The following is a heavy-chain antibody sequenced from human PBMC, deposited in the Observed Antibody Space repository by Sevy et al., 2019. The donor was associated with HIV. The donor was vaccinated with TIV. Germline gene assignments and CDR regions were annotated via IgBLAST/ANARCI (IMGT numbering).Heavy chain of an antibody. CDR1: GFTFSDYW. V-gene: IGHV3-7*01. J-gene: IGHJ4*02. Sequence: GGSLRLSCVASGFTFSDYWMTWVRQAPGKGLEWVASINRDGSEKYHVDSVKGRFTISRHNVKKSLFLQTNSLRVEDTAVYYCLRGGGGYWGQETLVTVSS. D-gene: IGHD2-15*01. CDR3: LRGGGGY. CDR2: INRDGSEK.